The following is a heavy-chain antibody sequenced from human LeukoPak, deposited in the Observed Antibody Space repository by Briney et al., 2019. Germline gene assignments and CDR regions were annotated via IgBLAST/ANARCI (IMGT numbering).Heavy chain of an antibody. V-gene: IGHV3-23*01. Sequence: GGSLRLSCAASGFTFSSYTMSWVRQAPGQGLEWVSAISGSGGSTYYADSVKGRFTISRDNSKNTLYLQMNSLRAEDTAVYYCAEQQLVPTSLYWGQGTLVTVSS. CDR2: ISGSGGST. J-gene: IGHJ4*02. D-gene: IGHD6-13*01. CDR1: GFTFSSYT. CDR3: AEQQLVPTSLY.